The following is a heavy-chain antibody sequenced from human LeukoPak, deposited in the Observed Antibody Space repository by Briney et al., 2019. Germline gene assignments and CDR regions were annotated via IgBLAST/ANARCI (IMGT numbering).Heavy chain of an antibody. CDR3: ARRFNYYDSSGYYEGFYFDY. J-gene: IGHJ4*02. V-gene: IGHV1-18*01. CDR2: ISVYNGNT. Sequence: GASVKVSCKAAGYTFTSYGVSWVRQAPGQGLEWMGWISVYNGNTDYAQKFQGRVIMTTDTSTSTAYMELRSLRSDDTAVYYCARRFNYYDSSGYYEGFYFDYWGQGTLVTVSS. CDR1: GYTFTSYG. D-gene: IGHD3-22*01.